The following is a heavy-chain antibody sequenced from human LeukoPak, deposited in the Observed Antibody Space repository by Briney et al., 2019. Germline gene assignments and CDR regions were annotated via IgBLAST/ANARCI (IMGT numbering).Heavy chain of an antibody. J-gene: IGHJ4*02. CDR3: ARDLGYYFDY. D-gene: IGHD2-15*01. CDR1: GVTFSSYW. V-gene: IGHV3-7*01. Sequence: GGSLRLSCAASGVTFSSYWMSWVRQAPGKGLEWVANIKQDGSEKYYVDSVKGRFTISRDNAKNSLYLQMNSLRAEDTAVYYCARDLGYYFDYWGQGTLVTVSS. CDR2: IKQDGSEK.